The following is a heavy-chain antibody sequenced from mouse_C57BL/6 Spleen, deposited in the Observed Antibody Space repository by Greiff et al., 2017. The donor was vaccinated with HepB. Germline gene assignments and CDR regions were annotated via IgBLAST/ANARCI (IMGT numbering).Heavy chain of an antibody. J-gene: IGHJ1*03. D-gene: IGHD2-14*01. Sequence: QVQLQQPGAELVRPGSSVKLSCKASGYTFTSYWMHWVKQRPIQGLEWIGNIDPSDSETHYNQKFKDKATLTVDKSSSTAYMQLSSLTSEDSAVYYCARGVSYDYWYFDVWGTGTTVTVSS. V-gene: IGHV1-52*01. CDR3: ARGVSYDYWYFDV. CDR2: IDPSDSET. CDR1: GYTFTSYW.